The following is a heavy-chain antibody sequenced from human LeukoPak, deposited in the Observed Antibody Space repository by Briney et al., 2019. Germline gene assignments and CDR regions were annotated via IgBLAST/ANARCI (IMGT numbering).Heavy chain of an antibody. J-gene: IGHJ2*01. V-gene: IGHV1-18*01. CDR1: GYTFTSYG. CDR2: ISAYNGNT. Sequence: GASVKVSCKASGYTFTSYGISWVRQAPGQGLEWMGWISAYNGNTNYAQKFQGWVTMTRDTSISTAYMELSRLRTDDTAVYYCARASWGLTLYFDLWGRGTLVTVSS. CDR3: ARASWGLTLYFDL. D-gene: IGHD2-2*01.